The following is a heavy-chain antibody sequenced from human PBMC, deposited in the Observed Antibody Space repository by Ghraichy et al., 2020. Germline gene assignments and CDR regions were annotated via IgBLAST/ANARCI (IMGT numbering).Heavy chain of an antibody. Sequence: GGSLRLSCAASGFTFSDYYMSWIRQAPGKGLEWVSYISSSGSTIYYADSVKGRFTISRDNAKNSLYLQMNSLRAEDTAVYYCARDPLPVISEDDAFDIWGQGTMVTVSS. CDR1: GFTFSDYY. CDR2: ISSSGSTI. J-gene: IGHJ3*02. V-gene: IGHV3-11*01. CDR3: ARDPLPVISEDDAFDI. D-gene: IGHD3-10*01.